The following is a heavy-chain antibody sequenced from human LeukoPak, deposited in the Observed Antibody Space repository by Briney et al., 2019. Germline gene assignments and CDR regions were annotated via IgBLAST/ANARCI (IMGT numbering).Heavy chain of an antibody. CDR3: ARQDPELAY. CDR1: GFTFSSYE. Sequence: GGSLRLSCAASGFTFSSYEMNWVRQAPGKGLEWVSYITSGASTIYYADSVKGRFTISRDNAKNSLYLQMNSLRVEDTAIYYCARQDPELAYWGQGTLVTVSS. V-gene: IGHV3-48*03. CDR2: ITSGASTI. J-gene: IGHJ4*02. D-gene: IGHD1-26*01.